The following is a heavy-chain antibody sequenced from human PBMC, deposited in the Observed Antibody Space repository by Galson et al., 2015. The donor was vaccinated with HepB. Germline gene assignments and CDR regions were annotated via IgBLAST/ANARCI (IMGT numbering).Heavy chain of an antibody. Sequence: SVKVSCKASGYTFSSYAINWVRQAPGQGLEWMGWISVDDDNTNYAQRLQDRLTMSTDTSTNTAYMELRSLRSDDTAVYYCARDVGYCSSTSCFYWYFDLWGRGTLVTVSS. D-gene: IGHD2-2*01. J-gene: IGHJ2*01. CDR1: GYTFSSYA. CDR3: ARDVGYCSSTSCFYWYFDL. CDR2: ISVDDDNT. V-gene: IGHV1-18*01.